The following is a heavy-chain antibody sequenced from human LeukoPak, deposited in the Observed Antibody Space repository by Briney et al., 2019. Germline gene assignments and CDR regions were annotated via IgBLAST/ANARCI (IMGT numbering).Heavy chain of an antibody. CDR2: IIPRFRTT. CDR3: ASFFSCSGGSCYTDLLPKPIYFDY. J-gene: IGHJ4*02. V-gene: IGHV1-69*15. CDR1: GVAFDNCA. Sequence: SVKISCKVSGVAFDNCAVSWVRQAPGQGLEWMGRIIPRFRTTNYAQRFQGRITITADESTSTAYMELSSLTSEDTAVYYCASFFSCSGGSCYTDLLPKPIYFDYWGQGTLVTVSS. D-gene: IGHD2-15*01.